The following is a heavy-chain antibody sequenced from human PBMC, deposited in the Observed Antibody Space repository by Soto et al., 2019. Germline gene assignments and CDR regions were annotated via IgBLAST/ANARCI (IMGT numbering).Heavy chain of an antibody. D-gene: IGHD3-10*01. Sequence: QVQLVQSGAEVKRPGSSVKVSCKASGDTFNFYSINWVRQAPGLGLEWMGRVNPIVSMSNYAQKFQGRVTMTADKSTRTAYMELSSVRSEDTAIYYGASSYGSGYRAFDYWGQGALVTVSS. J-gene: IGHJ4*02. CDR1: GDTFNFYS. CDR2: VNPIVSMS. V-gene: IGHV1-69*02. CDR3: ASSYGSGYRAFDY.